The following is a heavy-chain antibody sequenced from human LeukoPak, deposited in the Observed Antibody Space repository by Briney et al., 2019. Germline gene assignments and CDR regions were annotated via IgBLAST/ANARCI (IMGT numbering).Heavy chain of an antibody. CDR2: IYYSGST. CDR3: ARATEGDIVVVPAAQAKPNNWFDP. CDR1: GGSISSYY. J-gene: IGHJ5*02. V-gene: IGHV4-59*01. Sequence: SETLSLTCTVSGGSISSYYWSWIRQPPGKGLERIGYIYYSGSTNYNPSLKSRVTISVDTSKNQFSLKLSSVTAADTAVYYCARATEGDIVVVPAAQAKPNNWFDPWGQGALVTVSS. D-gene: IGHD2-2*01.